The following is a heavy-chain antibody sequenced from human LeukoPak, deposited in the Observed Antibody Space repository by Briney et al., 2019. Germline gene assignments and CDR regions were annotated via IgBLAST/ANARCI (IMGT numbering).Heavy chain of an antibody. Sequence: SETLSLTCTVSGGSISSGGYYWSWIRQPPGKGLEWIGYIYHSGSTYYNPSLKSRVTISVDRSKNQFSLKLSSVTAADTAVYYCARTRYCSSTSWYRVFDFWGQGTLVTVSS. CDR2: IYHSGST. CDR1: GGSISSGGYY. J-gene: IGHJ4*02. V-gene: IGHV4-30-2*01. D-gene: IGHD2-2*02. CDR3: ARTRYCSSTSWYRVFDF.